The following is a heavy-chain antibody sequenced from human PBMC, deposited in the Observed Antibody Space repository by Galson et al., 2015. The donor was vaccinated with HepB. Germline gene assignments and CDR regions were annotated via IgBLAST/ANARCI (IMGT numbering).Heavy chain of an antibody. Sequence: SVKVSCKASGGTFSSHTISWVRQAPGQGLEWMGGITPIFGSGNYARRFQGRVTITADKSKSTAYMELSSLRSEDTAVYYCARQYDTSGYYAYWGQGTLVTVSS. J-gene: IGHJ4*02. CDR3: ARQYDTSGYYAY. CDR2: ITPIFGSG. V-gene: IGHV1-69*06. D-gene: IGHD3-22*01. CDR1: GGTFSSHT.